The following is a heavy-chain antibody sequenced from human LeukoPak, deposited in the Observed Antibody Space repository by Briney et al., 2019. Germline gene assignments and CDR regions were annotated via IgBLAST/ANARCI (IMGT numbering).Heavy chain of an antibody. J-gene: IGHJ6*03. CDR3: ARQEYSSGYYYYYYMDV. CDR2: IYYSGST. V-gene: IGHV4-59*08. CDR1: GGSISSYY. D-gene: IGHD3-22*01. Sequence: PSETLSLTCTVSGGSISSYYWSWIRQPPGKGLEWIGYIYYSGSTNYNPSLKSRVTISVDTSKNQFSLKLGSVTAADTAVYYCARQEYSSGYYYYYYMDVWGKGTTVTVSS.